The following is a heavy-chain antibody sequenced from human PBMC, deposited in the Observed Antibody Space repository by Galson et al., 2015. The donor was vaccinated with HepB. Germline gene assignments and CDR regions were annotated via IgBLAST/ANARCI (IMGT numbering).Heavy chain of an antibody. D-gene: IGHD4-23*01. Sequence: ETLSLTCTVSGGSISSYYWSWIRQPPGKGLEWIGYIYYSGSTNYNPSLKSRVTISVDTSKNQFSLKLSSVTAADTAVYYCARGPPTVVTSYYGMDVWGQGTTVTVSS. CDR3: ARGPPTVVTSYYGMDV. CDR2: IYYSGST. CDR1: GGSISSYY. V-gene: IGHV4-59*01. J-gene: IGHJ6*02.